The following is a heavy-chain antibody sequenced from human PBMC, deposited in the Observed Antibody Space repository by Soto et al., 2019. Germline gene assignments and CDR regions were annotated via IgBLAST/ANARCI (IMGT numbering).Heavy chain of an antibody. CDR2: VYYSGST. D-gene: IGHD2-21*01. CDR3: ARGNDWKSSTFDI. CDR1: GGSLIDDY. J-gene: IGHJ3*02. Sequence: QVQLQESGPGLVKPLETVSLTCTVSGGSLIDDYWNWIRQPPGKGLEWIGYVYYSGSTNYNPSLKSRVTLSVDRSKNQFSLKLSSVTAAYKAVYYCARGNDWKSSTFDIWGHGTMVSVSS. V-gene: IGHV4-59*01.